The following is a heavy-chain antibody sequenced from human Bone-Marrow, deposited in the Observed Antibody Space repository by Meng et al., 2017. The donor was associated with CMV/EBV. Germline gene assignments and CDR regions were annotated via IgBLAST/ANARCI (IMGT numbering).Heavy chain of an antibody. CDR3: VSQVDGYSVDY. CDR1: GGPISSYH. Sequence: SETLPLTCTVPGGPISSYHWSWIRQPPGKGLEWSGYIYYSGSSNYNPSLKSRVTISVDTSKNQFSLKLSSVTAADTAVYYCVSQVDGYSVDYWGQGTLVTVSS. D-gene: IGHD5-24*01. CDR2: IYYSGSS. V-gene: IGHV4-59*01. J-gene: IGHJ4*02.